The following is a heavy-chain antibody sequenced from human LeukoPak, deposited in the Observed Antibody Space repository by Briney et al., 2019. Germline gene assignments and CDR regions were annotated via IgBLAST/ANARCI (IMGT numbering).Heavy chain of an antibody. CDR2: IYPGDSDT. V-gene: IGHV5-51*01. CDR1: GYSFTSYW. D-gene: IGHD6-19*01. J-gene: IGHJ4*02. CDR3: ARHGYSSGWYEGYFDY. Sequence: GESLKISCKGSGYSFTSYWIGWVRQMPGKGREWMGLIYPGDSDTRYSPSFQGQVTISADKSISTAYLQWSSLKASDTAMYYCARHGYSSGWYEGYFDYWGQGTLVTVSS.